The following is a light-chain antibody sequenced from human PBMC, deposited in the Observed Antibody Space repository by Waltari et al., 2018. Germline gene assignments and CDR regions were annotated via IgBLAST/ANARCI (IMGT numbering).Light chain of an antibody. CDR2: DAS. Sequence: DIVLTQSPATLSLSPGERATLACRARQSVTNYLAWYQLKPGQAPRLLIYDASNMATGIPARFSGSGSGTDFTLTISNLEPEDSAVYYCQQRSKWPLTFGRGTKVEIK. J-gene: IGKJ4*01. CDR1: QSVTNY. CDR3: QQRSKWPLT. V-gene: IGKV3-11*01.